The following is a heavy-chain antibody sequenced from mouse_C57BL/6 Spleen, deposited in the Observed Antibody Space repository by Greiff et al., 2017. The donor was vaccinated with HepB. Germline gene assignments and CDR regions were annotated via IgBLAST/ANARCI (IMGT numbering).Heavy chain of an antibody. CDR2: ISDGGSYT. Sequence: EVKLMESGGGLVKPGGSLKLSCAASGFTFSSYAMSWVRQTPEKRLEWVATISDGGSYTYYPDNVKGRFTISRDNAKNNLYLQMSHLKSEDTAMYYCARDGGTTVVATDYYAMDYWGQGTSVTVSS. J-gene: IGHJ4*01. CDR3: ARDGGTTVVATDYYAMDY. D-gene: IGHD1-1*01. CDR1: GFTFSSYA. V-gene: IGHV5-4*01.